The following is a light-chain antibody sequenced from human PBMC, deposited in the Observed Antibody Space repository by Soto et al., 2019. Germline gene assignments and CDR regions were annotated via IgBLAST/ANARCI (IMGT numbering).Light chain of an antibody. V-gene: IGLV2-11*01. CDR2: DVT. J-gene: IGLJ1*01. CDR3: CSFAGSYTYV. Sequence: QSSLTQPRSVSASPGQSVTISCTGTSSDVGRYDYVSWYQQHPGKAPKLIVYDVTERPSGVPDRFSGSKSGNTASLTISGLQAEDEADYSCCSFAGSYTYVLGNGTKVTV. CDR1: SSDVGRYDY.